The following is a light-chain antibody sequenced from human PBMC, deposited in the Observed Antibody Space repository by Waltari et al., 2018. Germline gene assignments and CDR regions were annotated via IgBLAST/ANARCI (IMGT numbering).Light chain of an antibody. CDR2: DVD. CDR3: SSYTTSRTYI. Sequence: QSVLTQPASVSGSPGQSITISCTGTSGDVGGYNYVSWYQQHPGKAPKLMIYDVDSRPSGVSDRFSGSKSGNTASLTISGLQTEDEADYYCSSYTTSRTYIFGAGTKVSVL. J-gene: IGLJ1*01. V-gene: IGLV2-14*03. CDR1: SGDVGGYNY.